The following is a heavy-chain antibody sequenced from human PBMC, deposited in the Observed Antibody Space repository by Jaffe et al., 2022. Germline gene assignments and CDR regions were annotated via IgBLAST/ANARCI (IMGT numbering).Heavy chain of an antibody. J-gene: IGHJ4*02. CDR3: ARAFPKKYYYGSGTSDY. V-gene: IGHV1-2*02. CDR2: INPNSGGT. Sequence: QVQLVQSGAEVKKPGASVKVSCKASGYTFTGYYMHWVRQAPGQGLEWMGWINPNSGGTNYAQKFQGRVTMTRDTSISTAYMELSRLRSDDTAVYYCARAFPKKYYYGSGTSDYWGQGTLVTVSS. CDR1: GYTFTGYY. D-gene: IGHD3-10*01.